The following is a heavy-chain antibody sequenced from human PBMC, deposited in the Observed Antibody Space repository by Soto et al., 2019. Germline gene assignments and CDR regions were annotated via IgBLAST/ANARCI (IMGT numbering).Heavy chain of an antibody. CDR1: GDSISSSTYC. CDR2: KSYTGTS. CDR3: ARHMDPGYSSSWFNS. D-gene: IGHD6-13*01. Sequence: QLLLQESGPGLVKPSETLSLTCSVSGDSISSSTYCWGWIRQPPGKGLEWIGSKSYTGTSHYNPSLNSRVTISVDTSNNQFSLKVTSVTAADTAVYYCARHMDPGYSSSWFNSWGQGTLVIVSS. V-gene: IGHV4-39*01. J-gene: IGHJ5*01.